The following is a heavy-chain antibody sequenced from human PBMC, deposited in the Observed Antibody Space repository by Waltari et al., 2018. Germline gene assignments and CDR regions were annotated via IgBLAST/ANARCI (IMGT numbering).Heavy chain of an antibody. CDR1: GYTFTGYY. J-gene: IGHJ4*02. Sequence: QVHLVQSGAEVKKPGASVKVSCKASGYTFTGYYIQWVRRAPGHGLEWMGRINPNSGDTNYAQKFQGRVTLTRDTSINTAYMELSSLKSDDTAVYYCARDLGSDYGNRDYWGQGTLVTVPS. CDR3: ARDLGSDYGNRDY. D-gene: IGHD4-17*01. CDR2: INPNSGDT. V-gene: IGHV1-2*06.